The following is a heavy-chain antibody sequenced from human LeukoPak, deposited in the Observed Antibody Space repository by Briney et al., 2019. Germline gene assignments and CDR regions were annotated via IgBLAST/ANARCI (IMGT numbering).Heavy chain of an antibody. Sequence: GSLRLSCAASGFTFSSYAMTWVRQAPGKGLEWVSTLASTGSDTYYADSVKGRFTISRDTSKNTLNLQMDSLRAEDTAIYYCAKDRGRSVSGTEFDYWGQGTLLTVSS. CDR3: AKDRGRSVSGTEFDY. CDR1: GFTFSSYA. J-gene: IGHJ4*02. CDR2: LASTGSDT. D-gene: IGHD6-19*01. V-gene: IGHV3-23*01.